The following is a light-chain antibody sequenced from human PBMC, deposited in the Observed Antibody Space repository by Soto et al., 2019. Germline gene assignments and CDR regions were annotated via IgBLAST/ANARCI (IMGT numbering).Light chain of an antibody. V-gene: IGKV3-11*01. CDR2: DAS. J-gene: IGKJ1*01. CDR3: QQRSNWPWT. Sequence: EIVLTQSPATLSLSPGERATLSCRASQSVSSYLAWYQQKPGQAPRLLIYDASNRATVIPARFSGSGSGTDFKLTISSLEPEDFAVYYCQQRSNWPWTFGQGTKVEIK. CDR1: QSVSSY.